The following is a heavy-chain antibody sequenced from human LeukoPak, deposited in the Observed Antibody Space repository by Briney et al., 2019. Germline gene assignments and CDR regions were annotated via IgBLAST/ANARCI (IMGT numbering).Heavy chain of an antibody. CDR1: GGPISSYY. CDR3: ARGVRIVVVPAAIANWYYFDY. Sequence: SETLSRTGTGSGGPISSYYWSWFGQAPGKGLEWIGHIYYSGSTNYNPSLKSRVTISVDTSKSQISLKLSSVTAADTAVYYCARGVRIVVVPAAIANWYYFDYWGQGTLVTVSS. V-gene: IGHV4-59*01. J-gene: IGHJ4*02. D-gene: IGHD2-2*01. CDR2: IYYSGST.